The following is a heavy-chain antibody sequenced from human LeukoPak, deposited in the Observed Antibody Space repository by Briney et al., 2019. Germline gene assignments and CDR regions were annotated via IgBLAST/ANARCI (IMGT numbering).Heavy chain of an antibody. V-gene: IGHV3-23*01. Sequence: GGSLRLSCAASGFTFNSYAMTWVRQAPGKGLDWVSVISGTGRTTYYADFAKGRFTISRDNSKNSLYLQMNSLRAEDTAVHYCARCLKGDPYYFDYWGQGTLVTVSS. CDR2: ISGTGRTT. D-gene: IGHD3-16*01. J-gene: IGHJ4*02. CDR1: GFTFNSYA. CDR3: ARCLKGDPYYFDY.